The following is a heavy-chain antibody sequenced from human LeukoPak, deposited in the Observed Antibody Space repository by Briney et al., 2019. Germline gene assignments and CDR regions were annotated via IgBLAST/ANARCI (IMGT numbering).Heavy chain of an antibody. Sequence: PSETLSLTCTVSGYSISSGYYWGWIRQPPGKGLEWIGSIYHSGSTYYNPSLKSRVTISVDTSKNQFSLKLSSVTAADTAVYYCARATVTTNWFDPWGQGTLVTVSS. CDR1: GYSISSGYY. V-gene: IGHV4-38-2*02. CDR3: ARATVTTNWFDP. CDR2: IYHSGST. D-gene: IGHD4-11*01. J-gene: IGHJ5*02.